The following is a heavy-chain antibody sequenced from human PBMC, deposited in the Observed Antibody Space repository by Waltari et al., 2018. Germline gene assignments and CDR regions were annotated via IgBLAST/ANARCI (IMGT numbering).Heavy chain of an antibody. Sequence: EEQLVESGGGLIQPGESLRVSCAVSGFTFNNYWMNWVRKSPGRGLVLVASINSDGSDTSYADFVKGRFTISRDNAKNTVYLQMKSLRAEDTAVYFCARVARKTYSSPVPGRDYYYGMDVWGLGTTVTVSS. CDR3: ARVARKTYSSPVPGRDYYYGMDV. D-gene: IGHD3-22*01. V-gene: IGHV3-74*01. CDR1: GFTFNNYW. CDR2: INSDGSDT. J-gene: IGHJ6*02.